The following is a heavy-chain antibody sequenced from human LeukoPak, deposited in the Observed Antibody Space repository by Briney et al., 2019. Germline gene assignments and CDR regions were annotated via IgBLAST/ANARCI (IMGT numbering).Heavy chain of an antibody. CDR1: GFTVSSNY. V-gene: IGHV3-53*01. CDR2: IYSGGST. J-gene: IGHJ4*02. D-gene: IGHD3-10*01. Sequence: GGSLRLFCAASGFTVSSNYMSWVRQAPGKGLEWVSVIYSGGSTYYADSVKGRFTISRDNSKNTLYLQMNSLRAEDTAVYYCARTTWFGESGDYWGQGTLVTVSS. CDR3: ARTTWFGESGDY.